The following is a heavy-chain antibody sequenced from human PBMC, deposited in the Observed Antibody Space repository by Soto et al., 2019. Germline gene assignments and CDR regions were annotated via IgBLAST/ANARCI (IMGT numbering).Heavy chain of an antibody. CDR2: ISGSGGST. J-gene: IGHJ4*02. Sequence: GGSLRLSCAASGFIVSSNYMSWVRQAPGKGLEWVSAISGSGGSTYYADSVKGRFTISRDNSKNTLYLQMNSLRAEDTAVYYCAKEPRGRYYFDYWGQGTLVTVSS. CDR3: AKEPRGRYYFDY. CDR1: GFIVSSNY. V-gene: IGHV3-23*01.